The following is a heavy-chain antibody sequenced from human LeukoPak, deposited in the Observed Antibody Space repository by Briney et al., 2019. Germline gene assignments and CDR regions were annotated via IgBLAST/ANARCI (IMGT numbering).Heavy chain of an antibody. Sequence: PGGSLRLSCAASRFTFSSYGMHWVRQAPGKGLEWVAFIRYDGSNKYYADSVKGRFTISRDNSKNTLYLQMNSLRAEDTAVYYCAKERGASSSWYYYYYMDVWGKGTTVTVSS. CDR2: IRYDGSNK. CDR1: RFTFSSYG. CDR3: AKERGASSSWYYYYYMDV. V-gene: IGHV3-30*02. D-gene: IGHD6-13*01. J-gene: IGHJ6*03.